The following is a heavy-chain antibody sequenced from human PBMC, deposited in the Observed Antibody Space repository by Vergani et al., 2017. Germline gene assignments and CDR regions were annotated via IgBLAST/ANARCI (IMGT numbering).Heavy chain of an antibody. CDR2: INTNSGGT. Sequence: QVQLVQSGAEVKKPGASVKVSCKASGYTFTGYYMHWVRQAPGQGLEWMGWINTNSGGTNYAQKFQGRVTMTMDTSISTAYMELSRLRSDDTAVYYCAGGGALYYDFWSGYHAWFDPWGQGTLVTVAS. CDR1: GYTFTGYY. V-gene: IGHV1-2*02. J-gene: IGHJ5*02. D-gene: IGHD3-3*01. CDR3: AGGGALYYDFWSGYHAWFDP.